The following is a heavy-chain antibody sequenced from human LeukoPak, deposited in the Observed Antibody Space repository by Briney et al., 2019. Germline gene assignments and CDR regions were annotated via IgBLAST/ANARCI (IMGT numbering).Heavy chain of an antibody. J-gene: IGHJ2*01. CDR3: ASIHKDTAMAWWYFDL. Sequence: MTSETLSLTCTVSGGSISSYYWSWIRQPPGKGLEWIGYIYYSGCTNYNPFLKSRVTISVDTSTNQFSLKLSSVTAADTAVYYCASIHKDTAMAWWYFDLWGRGTLVTVSS. V-gene: IGHV4-59*01. D-gene: IGHD5-18*01. CDR2: IYYSGCT. CDR1: GGSISSYY.